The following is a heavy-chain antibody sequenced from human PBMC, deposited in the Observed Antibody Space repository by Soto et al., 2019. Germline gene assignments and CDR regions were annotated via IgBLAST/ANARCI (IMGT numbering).Heavy chain of an antibody. CDR1: GGSLSSYY. CDR2: IYYSGST. D-gene: IGHD6-19*01. Sequence: PSETLSLTCTVSGGSLSSYYWSWIRQPPGKGLEWIGYIYYSGSTNYNPSLKSRVTISVDTSKNQFSLKLSSVTAADTAVYYCASIEYSSGWYDYWGQGTLVTVSS. V-gene: IGHV4-59*08. CDR3: ASIEYSSGWYDY. J-gene: IGHJ4*02.